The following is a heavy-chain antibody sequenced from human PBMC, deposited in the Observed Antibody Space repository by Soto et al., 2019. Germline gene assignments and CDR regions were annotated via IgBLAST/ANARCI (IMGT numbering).Heavy chain of an antibody. D-gene: IGHD6-6*01. CDR1: GFTFSSYA. CDR2: ISYDGSNK. CDR3: ARDSLAARLAFDI. Sequence: QVQLVESGGGVVQPGRSLRLSCAASGFTFSSYAMHWVRQAPGKGLEWVAVISYDGSNKYYADSVKGRFTISRDNSKNTLYLQMNSLRAEDTAVYYYARDSLAARLAFDIWGQGTMVTVSS. V-gene: IGHV3-30-3*01. J-gene: IGHJ3*02.